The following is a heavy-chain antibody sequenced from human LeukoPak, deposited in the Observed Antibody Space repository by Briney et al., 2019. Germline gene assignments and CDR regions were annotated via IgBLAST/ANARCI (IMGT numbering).Heavy chain of an antibody. V-gene: IGHV3-30*18. CDR2: VSYDGSNK. Sequence: GRSLRLSCAASGFTFNAFGMRWVRQAPGKGLEWVAVVSYDGSNKYYTDSVKGRFIISRDNSEDTLYLQMNSLRTEDTAVYYCAKGEGDGFNSFWGPFDYWGQGVLVTVSS. J-gene: IGHJ4*02. CDR1: GFTFNAFG. D-gene: IGHD5-24*01. CDR3: AKGEGDGFNSFWGPFDY.